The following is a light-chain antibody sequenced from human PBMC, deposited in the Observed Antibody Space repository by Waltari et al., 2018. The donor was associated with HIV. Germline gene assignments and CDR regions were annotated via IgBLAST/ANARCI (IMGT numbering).Light chain of an antibody. CDR2: GGS. Sequence: EIVLTQSPDTLSVSPGERVTLSCRASQSFNSIYVAWYQQRRGRAPRLLIFGGSNRATGIPDRFSGSWSGTDFTLTINRLEPDDFAVYYCQHFGDSLWTFGQGTTVDVK. CDR3: QHFGDSLWT. CDR1: QSFNSIY. J-gene: IGKJ1*01. V-gene: IGKV3-20*01.